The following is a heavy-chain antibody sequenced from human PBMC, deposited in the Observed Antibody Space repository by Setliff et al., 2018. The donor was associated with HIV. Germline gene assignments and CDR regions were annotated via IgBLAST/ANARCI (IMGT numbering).Heavy chain of an antibody. CDR1: GYSISSGYY. Sequence: SETLSLTCVVSGYSISSGYYWGWIRQPPGKGLEWIGSIYHSGNTYYNPSLKSRVTMSVDTAKNQFSLKLSSVTAADTAVYYCARDQQTGEIDYWGQGTLVTVSS. CDR2: IYHSGNT. D-gene: IGHD7-27*01. CDR3: ARDQQTGEIDY. J-gene: IGHJ4*02. V-gene: IGHV4-38-2*02.